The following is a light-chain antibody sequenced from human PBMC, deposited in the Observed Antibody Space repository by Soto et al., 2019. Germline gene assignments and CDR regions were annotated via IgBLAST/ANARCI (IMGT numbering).Light chain of an antibody. CDR1: QSVSSSY. V-gene: IGKV3-20*01. J-gene: IGKJ1*01. CDR2: GAS. Sequence: EIVLTQSPDTLSLSPGGRATLSCRASQSVSSSYLAWYQQKPGQAPRLLIYGASSRATGIPDRFSGSGSGADFTLTISRLEPEDFAVYYCQQYGSSPPWTFGQGTKVDIK. CDR3: QQYGSSPPWT.